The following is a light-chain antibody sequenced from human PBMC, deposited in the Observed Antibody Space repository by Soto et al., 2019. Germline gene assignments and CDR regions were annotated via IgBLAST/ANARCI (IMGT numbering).Light chain of an antibody. CDR2: GAS. CDR1: QSVSSN. CDR3: QHYNKLPLT. V-gene: IGKV3-15*01. Sequence: EIVLTQSPATLSVSPGERATLSCRASQSVSSNLAWYQQKPGQAPRLVIYGASTRATGIPARFRGSGSVTVFTLTIRSLQSEDFAVYYCQHYNKLPLTFGGGAKVEIK. J-gene: IGKJ4*01.